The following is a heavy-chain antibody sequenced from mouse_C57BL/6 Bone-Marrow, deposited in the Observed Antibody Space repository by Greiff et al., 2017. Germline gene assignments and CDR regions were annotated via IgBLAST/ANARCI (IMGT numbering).Heavy chain of an antibody. J-gene: IGHJ2*01. CDR3: ARSGPLGRSFDY. CDR1: GYTFTSYW. V-gene: IGHV1-55*01. Sequence: VQLQQPGAELVKPGASVKMSCKASGYTFTSYWITWVKQRPGQGLAWIGDIYPTSGRTNYNEKFKSKARLTVDTSSNTAYMQLSSLTSEDSAVFYCARSGPLGRSFDYWGQGTTLTVSS. CDR2: IYPTSGRT. D-gene: IGHD4-1*01.